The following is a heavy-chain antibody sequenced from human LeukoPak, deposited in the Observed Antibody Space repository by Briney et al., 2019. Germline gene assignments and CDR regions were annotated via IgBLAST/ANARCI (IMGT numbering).Heavy chain of an antibody. V-gene: IGHV3-33*01. CDR2: IWYDGSNK. Sequence: GGSLRLSCAASGFTFSSYGMHWVRQAPGKGLEWVAVIWYDGSNKYYADSVKGRFTISRDNSKNTLYLQMNSLRAEDTAVYYCARDVTMGYSYGYFDYWGQGTLVTVSS. CDR1: GFTFSSYG. CDR3: ARDVTMGYSYGYFDY. D-gene: IGHD5-18*01. J-gene: IGHJ4*02.